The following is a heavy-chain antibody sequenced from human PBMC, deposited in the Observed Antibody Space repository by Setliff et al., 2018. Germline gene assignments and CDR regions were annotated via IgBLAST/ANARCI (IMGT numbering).Heavy chain of an antibody. Sequence: ASVKVSCKASGYSFTSYPMTWVRQAPGQGLEWLGWINTNTGNPTYAQGFTGRFVFSLDTSVSTACLQISSLQAEDTAVYYCARLSAPIDYWGQGTLVTVSS. J-gene: IGHJ4*02. CDR1: GYSFTSYP. D-gene: IGHD3-10*01. CDR2: INTNTGNP. CDR3: ARLSAPIDY. V-gene: IGHV7-4-1*02.